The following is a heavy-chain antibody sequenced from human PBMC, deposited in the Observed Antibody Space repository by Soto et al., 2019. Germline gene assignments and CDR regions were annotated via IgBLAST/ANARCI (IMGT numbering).Heavy chain of an antibody. J-gene: IGHJ4*02. D-gene: IGHD3-16*01. CDR1: GGTFSSFV. Sequence: KVSCKASGGTFSSFVISWVRQAPGQGLEWMGRIIPSIGIINYAQKFQGRVTITADKSTSTAYMELSSLRSEDTAVYYCARDLRRGKGFHYWGQGTLVSGSS. V-gene: IGHV1-69*04. CDR3: ARDLRRGKGFHY. CDR2: IIPSIGII.